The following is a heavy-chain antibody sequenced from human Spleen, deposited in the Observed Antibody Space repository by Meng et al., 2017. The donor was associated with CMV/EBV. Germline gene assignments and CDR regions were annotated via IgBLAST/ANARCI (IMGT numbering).Heavy chain of an antibody. CDR3: VRDSVTAAGMLDY. CDR1: GGSVSSGTNY. CDR2: IFYRGYT. D-gene: IGHD6-13*01. Sequence: VSGGSVSSGTNYWRWIRQPPGKGLEWIGYIFYRGYTNYNPSLKSRVTISVDTSKNQFSLNLTSVTVADTAIYYCVRDSVTAAGMLDYWGQGTLVTVSS. V-gene: IGHV4-61*01. J-gene: IGHJ4*02.